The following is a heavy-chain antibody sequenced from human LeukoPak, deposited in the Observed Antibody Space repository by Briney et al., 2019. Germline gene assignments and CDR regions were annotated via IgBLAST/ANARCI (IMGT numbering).Heavy chain of an antibody. V-gene: IGHV3-30-3*01. CDR2: ISYDGSNK. CDR3: ARDRSFLGDDFWSGYTDYYYYYMDV. Sequence: GGSLRLSCAASGFTFSSYAMHWVRQAPGKGLEWVAVISYDGSNKYYADSVKGRFTISRDNSKNTLYLQMNSLRAEDTAVYYCARDRSFLGDDFWSGYTDYYYYYMDVWGKGTTVTVSS. D-gene: IGHD3-3*01. CDR1: GFTFSSYA. J-gene: IGHJ6*03.